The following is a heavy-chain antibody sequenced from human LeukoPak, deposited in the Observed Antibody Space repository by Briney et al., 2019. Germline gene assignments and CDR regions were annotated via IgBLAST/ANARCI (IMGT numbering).Heavy chain of an antibody. J-gene: IGHJ6*03. V-gene: IGHV3-7*01. CDR2: IRQDGSER. Sequence: TGGSLRLSCEASGFIFIHFWMSWVRQAPGKGLEWVASIRQDGSERYYVDSVKGRFNISRDNAKNSLYLQVNSLRVEDTAIYYCVRQNLYYDFWSGYSRDYYYMDVWGKGTTVTVSS. CDR1: GFIFIHFW. CDR3: VRQNLYYDFWSGYSRDYYYMDV. D-gene: IGHD3-3*01.